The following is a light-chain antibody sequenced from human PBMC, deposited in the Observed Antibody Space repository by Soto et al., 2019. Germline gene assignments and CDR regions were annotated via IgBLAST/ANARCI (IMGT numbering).Light chain of an antibody. CDR1: QSVGTQ. CDR3: HQRSDWPFT. V-gene: IGKV3-11*01. CDR2: DAY. Sequence: EVVLTQSPATLSLSPGERATLSCRASQSVGTQLGWSQQKPGQAPRLLIYDAYNRATDIPARFSGSGSGTDFTLTISSLGPEDFAVYYCHQRSDWPFTFGPGTKLDMK. J-gene: IGKJ3*01.